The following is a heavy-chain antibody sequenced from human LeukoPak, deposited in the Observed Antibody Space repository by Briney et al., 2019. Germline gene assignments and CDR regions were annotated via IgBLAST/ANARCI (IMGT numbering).Heavy chain of an antibody. CDR1: GGSFRDYD. CDR2: INHSGST. Sequence: SETLSLTCAVYGGSFRDYDWSWIHQPPGKGLEWIGEINHSGSTNHNPSLKSRVTISVDTSKNQFSLKLSSVTAADTAIYYCARESYSYEVLTGYQRATWFDPWGQGTLVTVSS. J-gene: IGHJ5*02. CDR3: ARESYSYEVLTGYQRATWFDP. V-gene: IGHV4-34*01. D-gene: IGHD3-9*01.